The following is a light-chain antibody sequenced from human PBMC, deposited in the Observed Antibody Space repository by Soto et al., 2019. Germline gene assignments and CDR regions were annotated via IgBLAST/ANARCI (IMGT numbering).Light chain of an antibody. V-gene: IGLV2-14*01. J-gene: IGLJ1*01. CDR2: DVS. CDR1: NSEIGRYNF. CDR3: NSYTSTSPPYV. Sequence: QSVLTQPASVSGSAGQSISISCTGTNSEIGRYNFVSWYQQRPGQAPQLLIFDVSNRPSGISDRFSGSKSGTTASLTISGLQAEDEADYYCNSYTSTSPPYVFGTGTKVT.